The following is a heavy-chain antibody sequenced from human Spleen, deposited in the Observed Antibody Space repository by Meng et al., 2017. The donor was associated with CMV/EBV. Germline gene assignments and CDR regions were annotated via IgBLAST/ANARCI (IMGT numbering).Heavy chain of an antibody. J-gene: IGHJ4*02. Sequence: SVKVSCKASGGTFSSFGINWVRQAPGQGLEWLGGIIPILNIQNYAQKFQGRVTITADKSTSTAYMELSSLRSEDTAVYYCARSPGYCSSTSCLSTYWGQGTLVTVSS. CDR2: IIPILNIQ. CDR3: ARSPGYCSSTSCLSTY. D-gene: IGHD2-2*01. V-gene: IGHV1-69*10. CDR1: GGTFSSFG.